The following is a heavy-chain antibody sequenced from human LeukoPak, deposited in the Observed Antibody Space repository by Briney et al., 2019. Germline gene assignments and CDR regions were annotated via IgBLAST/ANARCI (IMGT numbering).Heavy chain of an antibody. CDR1: GYSISSGYY. CDR3: ARGSVRFLEWLVGYFDY. Sequence: SETLSLTCTVSGYSISSGYYWSWIRQPPGKGLEWIGEINHSGSTNYNPSLKSRVTISVDTSKNQFSLKLSSVTATDTAVYYCARGSVRFLEWLVGYFDYWGQGTLVTVSS. D-gene: IGHD3-3*01. CDR2: INHSGST. J-gene: IGHJ4*02. V-gene: IGHV4-38-2*02.